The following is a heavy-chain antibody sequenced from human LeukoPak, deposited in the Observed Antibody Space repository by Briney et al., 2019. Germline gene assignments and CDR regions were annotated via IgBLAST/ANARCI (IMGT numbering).Heavy chain of an antibody. D-gene: IGHD2-15*01. CDR2: ISASGSSA. CDR1: GFTFSSYA. CDR3: AKRYCSGSSCTLFDY. J-gene: IGHJ4*02. Sequence: PGGSLRLSCAASGFTFSSYAMTWVRQAPGKGLEWVSLISASGSSAYYTDSVKGRFTISRDNSENTLYLQMDSLTAEDTAVYYCAKRYCSGSSCTLFDYWGQGTLVTVSP. V-gene: IGHV3-23*01.